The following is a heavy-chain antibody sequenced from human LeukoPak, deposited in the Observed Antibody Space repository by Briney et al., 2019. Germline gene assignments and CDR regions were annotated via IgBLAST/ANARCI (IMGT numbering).Heavy chain of an antibody. D-gene: IGHD3-9*01. V-gene: IGHV3-23*01. CDR3: ARDVALLTPDFDY. CDR1: GFNFNFHG. J-gene: IGHJ4*02. Sequence: GGSLRLSCVASGFNFNFHGMSWVRQAPGKGLEWVSAISGSGDTTYYADSVKGRFTIFRDNSKNTVYMQMNSLRADDTAVYYCARDVALLTPDFDYWGQGTLVTVSS. CDR2: ISGSGDTT.